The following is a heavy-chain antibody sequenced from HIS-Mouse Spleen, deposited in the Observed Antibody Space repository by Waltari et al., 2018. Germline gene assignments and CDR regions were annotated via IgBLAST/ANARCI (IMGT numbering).Heavy chain of an antibody. CDR3: AKASSGWLDY. CDR1: GFTFSSYG. Sequence: QVQLVESGGGVVQPGRSLRLSCAASGFTFSSYGMHWVRQDPGKGLEWVAVIAYDGSNQYYADSVKGRFSISRDNSKNPLYLQMNSLRAEDTAVYYCAKASSGWLDYWGQGTLVTVSS. D-gene: IGHD6-19*01. V-gene: IGHV3-30*18. J-gene: IGHJ4*02. CDR2: IAYDGSNQ.